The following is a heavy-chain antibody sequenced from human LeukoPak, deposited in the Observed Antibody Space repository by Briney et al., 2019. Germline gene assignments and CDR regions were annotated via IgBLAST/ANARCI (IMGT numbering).Heavy chain of an antibody. CDR3: VRDSGGFDY. V-gene: IGHV3-30-3*01. CDR2: ISYDGSNK. Sequence: GGSLRLSCAASGFTFSGYWMHWVRQAPGKGLEWVAVISYDGSNKYYADSVKGRFTISRDNSKNTLYLQMNSLRADDTAVYYCVRDSGGFDYWGQGTLVTVSS. D-gene: IGHD3-10*01. J-gene: IGHJ4*02. CDR1: GFTFSGYW.